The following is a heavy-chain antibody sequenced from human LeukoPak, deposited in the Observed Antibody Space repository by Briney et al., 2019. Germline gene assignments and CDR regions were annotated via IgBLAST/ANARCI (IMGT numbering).Heavy chain of an antibody. CDR2: ISSSSSSI. D-gene: IGHD6-13*01. Sequence: GGSLRLSCAASGFTFSSYSMNWVRQAPGKGLECVSSISSSSSSIYYADSVKGRFTISRDDAKNSLYRQMNSLRAEDTAVYYCARTATDTGEFDYWGQGTLVTVSS. J-gene: IGHJ4*02. V-gene: IGHV3-21*01. CDR1: GFTFSSYS. CDR3: ARTATDTGEFDY.